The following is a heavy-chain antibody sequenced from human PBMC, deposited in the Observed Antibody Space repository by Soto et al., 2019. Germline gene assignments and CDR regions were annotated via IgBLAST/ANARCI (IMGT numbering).Heavy chain of an antibody. J-gene: IGHJ6*02. D-gene: IGHD3-10*01. CDR3: AREWGRSYYYGMDV. V-gene: IGHV3-30-3*01. CDR2: LIDDRYFQ. Sequence: QVQLVDSGGGVVQPERSLRLSCRASGFIFSDYAIHWVRQAPGRGLEWVAVLIDDRYFQYYADSVKGRFTISSDKSNNTVYLHMGSLRVDDTAVYYCAREWGRSYYYGMDVWGQGTTVIVSS. CDR1: GFIFSDYA.